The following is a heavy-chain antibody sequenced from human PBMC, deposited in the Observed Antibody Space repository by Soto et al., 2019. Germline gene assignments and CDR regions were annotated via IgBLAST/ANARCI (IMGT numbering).Heavy chain of an antibody. CDR3: ARGPYSRGVGATNPSH. CDR2: ISSGIT. D-gene: IGHD1-26*01. Sequence: SETLSLTCAVYGGSSSGWYWTWIRQSPVKGLEWIGEISSGITNYNPSLGSRVTISADTSKNQFSLKLTSVTAADTAVYYCARGPYSRGVGATNPSHWGQGTLVTVS. J-gene: IGHJ4*02. V-gene: IGHV4-34*01. CDR1: GGSSSGWY.